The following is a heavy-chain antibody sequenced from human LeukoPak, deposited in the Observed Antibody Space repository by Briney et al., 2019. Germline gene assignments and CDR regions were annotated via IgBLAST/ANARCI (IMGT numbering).Heavy chain of an antibody. CDR3: ARSIPSDHYYYGMDV. D-gene: IGHD6-6*01. J-gene: IGHJ6*02. Sequence: SETLSLTCTVSGGSTSSTSYYWGWIRQPPGKDLEWIGSIYYSGSTYYNPSLKSRVTISVDTSKNQFSLKLSSVTAADTAAYYCARSIPSDHYYYGMDVWGQGTTVTVSS. CDR1: GGSTSSTSYY. CDR2: IYYSGST. V-gene: IGHV4-39*01.